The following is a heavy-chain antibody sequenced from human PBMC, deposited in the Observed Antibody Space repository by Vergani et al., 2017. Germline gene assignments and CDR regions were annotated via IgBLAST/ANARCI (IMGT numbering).Heavy chain of an antibody. Sequence: QVQLVQSGAEVKKPGASVKVSCKASGYTFTGYYMHWVRQAPGQGLEWKGWINPNSGGTNYAQKFQGRVTMTRDTSISTAYMELSRLRSDDTSVYYCARDVEMRFFRWFDPWGQGTLVTVSS. D-gene: IGHD3-3*01. CDR2: INPNSGGT. CDR1: GYTFTGYY. V-gene: IGHV1-2*02. CDR3: ARDVEMRFFRWFDP. J-gene: IGHJ5*02.